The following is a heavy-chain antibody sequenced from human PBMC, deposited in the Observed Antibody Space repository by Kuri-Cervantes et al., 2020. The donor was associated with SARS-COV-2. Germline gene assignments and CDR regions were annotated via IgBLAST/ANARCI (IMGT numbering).Heavy chain of an antibody. D-gene: IGHD4-17*01. Sequence: GGSLRLSCAASGFTFRSCWMSWVRQAPGKGLEWVANIKQDGSEKYYVDSVKGRFTISGDNAKNSLYLQMNSLRAEDTAVYYCAKETTGYYYYMDVWGKGTTVTVSS. CDR3: AKETTGYYYYMDV. CDR1: GFTFRSCW. CDR2: IKQDGSEK. V-gene: IGHV3-7*03. J-gene: IGHJ6*03.